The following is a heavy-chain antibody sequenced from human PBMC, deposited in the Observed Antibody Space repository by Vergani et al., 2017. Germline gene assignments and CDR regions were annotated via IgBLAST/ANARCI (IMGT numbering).Heavy chain of an antibody. J-gene: IGHJ2*01. D-gene: IGHD6-6*01. CDR1: GFTVSSNY. CDR2: ISSSGSTI. CDR3: ARATIAARRSVGYWYFDL. Sequence: VQLVETGGGLIQPAGSLRLSCAASGFTVSSNYMSWVRQAPGKGLEWVSYISSSGSTIYYADSVKGRFTISRDNAKNSLYLQMNSLRAEDTAVYYCARATIAARRSVGYWYFDLWGRGTLVTVSS. V-gene: IGHV3-11*01.